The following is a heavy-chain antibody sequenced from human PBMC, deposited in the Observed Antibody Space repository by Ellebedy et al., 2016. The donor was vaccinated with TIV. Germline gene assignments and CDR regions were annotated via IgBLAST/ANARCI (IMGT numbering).Heavy chain of an antibody. Sequence: PGGSLRLSCAASGSTFTNYAMSWVRQAPGKGLEWVSAISTSGGSTYYADSVKGRFTVSRDKPKNTLYLQMNSLRAEDTAVYYFAKFLELCSGATCVIDHWGQGTLVTVSS. V-gene: IGHV3-23*01. CDR2: ISTSGGST. CDR3: AKFLELCSGATCVIDH. CDR1: GSTFTNYA. J-gene: IGHJ4*02. D-gene: IGHD2-15*01.